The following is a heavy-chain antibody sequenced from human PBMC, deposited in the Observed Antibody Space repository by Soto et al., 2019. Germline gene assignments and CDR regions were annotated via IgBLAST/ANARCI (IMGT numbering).Heavy chain of an antibody. CDR2: IYYSGST. J-gene: IGHJ5*02. CDR3: AREMATIIGGPRLNWFDP. D-gene: IGHD5-12*01. V-gene: IGHV4-39*02. Sequence: QLQLQESGPGLVKPSETLSLTRTVSGGSISSSSYYWGWIRQPPGKGLEWIGSIYYSGSTYYNPSLKSRVTISVDTSKNQFSLKLSSVTAADTAVYYCAREMATIIGGPRLNWFDPWGQGTLVTVSS. CDR1: GGSISSSSYY.